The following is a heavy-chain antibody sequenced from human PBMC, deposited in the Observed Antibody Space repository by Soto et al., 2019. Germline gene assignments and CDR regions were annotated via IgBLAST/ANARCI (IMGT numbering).Heavy chain of an antibody. Sequence: QVQLVESGGGVVQPGRSLRLSCAASGFTFSSYGMHWVRQAPGKGLEWVAVISYDGSNKYYADSVKGRFTISRDNSKNTLYLQMNNLRAEDTAVYYCAKYLTMVRREAFDIWGQGTMVTVSS. CDR2: ISYDGSNK. V-gene: IGHV3-30*18. D-gene: IGHD3-10*01. CDR3: AKYLTMVRREAFDI. CDR1: GFTFSSYG. J-gene: IGHJ3*02.